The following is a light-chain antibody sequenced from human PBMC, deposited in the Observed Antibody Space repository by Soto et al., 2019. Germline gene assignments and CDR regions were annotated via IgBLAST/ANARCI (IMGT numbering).Light chain of an antibody. CDR2: DVT. CDR1: NSDVGGYNY. V-gene: IGLV2-11*01. Sequence: QSALTQPLSVSGSPGQSVTISCTGTNSDVGGYNYVSWYQQHPGRAPKLMIYDVTKRPSGVPDRFSGSKSGNTASLTISGLQAEDEADYYCCSFAGSFTYVFGTGTQLTVL. CDR3: CSFAGSFTYV. J-gene: IGLJ1*01.